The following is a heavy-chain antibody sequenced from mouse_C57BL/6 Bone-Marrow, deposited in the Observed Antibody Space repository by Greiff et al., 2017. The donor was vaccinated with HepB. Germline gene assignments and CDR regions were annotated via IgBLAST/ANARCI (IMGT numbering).Heavy chain of an antibody. CDR3: AMITPSYWYFDV. J-gene: IGHJ1*03. CDR1: GFNIKDYY. D-gene: IGHD2-4*01. Sequence: EVKLMESGAELVKPGASVKLSCTASGFNIKDYYMHWVKQRTEQGLEWIGRIDPEDGETKYAPKFQGKATITADTSSNTAYLQLSSLTSEDTAVYYCAMITPSYWYFDVWGTGTTVTVSS. CDR2: IDPEDGET. V-gene: IGHV14-2*01.